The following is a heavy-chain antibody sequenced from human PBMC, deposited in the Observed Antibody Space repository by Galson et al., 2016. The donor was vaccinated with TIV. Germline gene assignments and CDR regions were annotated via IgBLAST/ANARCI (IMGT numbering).Heavy chain of an antibody. V-gene: IGHV1-8*02. J-gene: IGHJ5*02. CDR2: MNPNSGNT. CDR1: GYTFTSYD. D-gene: IGHD5-12*01. CDR3: AREGGGYSGRGWFDP. Sequence: SVKVSCKASGYTFTSYDINWVRQATGQGLEWMGWMNPNSGNTGYAQKFRGRVTMTRNTSVRTDYMQLSSLRSEDTAVYYWAREGGGYSGRGWFDPWGQGNLVIVSS.